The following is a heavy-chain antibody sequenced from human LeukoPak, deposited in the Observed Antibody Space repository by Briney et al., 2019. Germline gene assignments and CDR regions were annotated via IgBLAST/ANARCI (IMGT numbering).Heavy chain of an antibody. CDR1: GYTFTGYY. Sequence: ASVKVSCKASGYTFTGYYMHWVRQAPGQGLEWMGRINPNSGGTNYAQKFQGRVTMTKDTSISTGYMVLSRLRSDDTAVYYCARAPLGYNWFDPWGQGTLVTVSS. J-gene: IGHJ5*02. CDR2: INPNSGGT. CDR3: ARAPLGYNWFDP. V-gene: IGHV1-2*06. D-gene: IGHD3-10*01.